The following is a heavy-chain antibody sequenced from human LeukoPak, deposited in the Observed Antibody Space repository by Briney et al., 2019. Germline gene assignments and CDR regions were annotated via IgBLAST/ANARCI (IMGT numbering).Heavy chain of an antibody. CDR2: NYYTGSS. CDR3: ARLRFLEWFKGGDAFDI. V-gene: IGHV4-59*01. Sequence: SETLSLTCTVSGASISVYYWSWIRQPPGKGLGWIGYNYYTGSSNYNPSLKSRVTISVDTSKNQFSLRLSSVTAADTAVYYCARLRFLEWFKGGDAFDIWGQGTMVTVSS. CDR1: GASISVYY. J-gene: IGHJ3*02. D-gene: IGHD3-3*01.